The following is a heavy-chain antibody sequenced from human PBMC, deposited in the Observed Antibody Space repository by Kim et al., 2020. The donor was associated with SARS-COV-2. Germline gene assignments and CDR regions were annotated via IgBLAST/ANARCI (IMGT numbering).Heavy chain of an antibody. Sequence: GGSLRLSCAASGFTVSTSYMNWVRQAPGKGLEWVSIIYSGGSTYYADSVKGRFTISRDNSKNTLYLQMNSLRAEDTAVYYCARDLTGMDVWGQGTTVTVSS. CDR1: GFTVSTSY. V-gene: IGHV3-66*01. CDR2: IYSGGST. CDR3: ARDLTGMDV. J-gene: IGHJ6*02.